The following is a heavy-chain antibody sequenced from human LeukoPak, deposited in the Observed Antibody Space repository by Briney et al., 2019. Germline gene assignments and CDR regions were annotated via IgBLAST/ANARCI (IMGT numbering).Heavy chain of an antibody. CDR2: IYYSGST. J-gene: IGHJ3*02. V-gene: IGHV4-59*01. CDR3: AARSLGGTTAGAFDI. CDR1: GGPISSYY. D-gene: IGHD1-7*01. Sequence: PSETLSLTCTVSGGPISSYYWSWIRQPPGKGLEWIGYIYYSGSTNYNPSLKSRVTISVDTSKNQFSLKLSSVTAADTAVYYCAARSLGGTTAGAFDIWGQGTMVTVSS.